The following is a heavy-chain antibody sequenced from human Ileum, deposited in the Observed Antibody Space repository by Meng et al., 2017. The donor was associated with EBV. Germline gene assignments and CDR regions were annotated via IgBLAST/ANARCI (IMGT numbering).Heavy chain of an antibody. CDR3: ARGNKVSDRGFDY. CDR2: INHSGST. CDR1: GGSFSGYY. V-gene: IGHV4-34*01. Sequence: QGQLQRWGAGRLKPSENLSLTCAVYGGSFSGYYWSWIRQPPGKGLEWIGEINHSGSTNYNPSLKSRVTISVDTSKNQFSLKLSSVTAADTAVYYCARGNKVSDRGFDYWGQGTLVTVSS. J-gene: IGHJ4*02. D-gene: IGHD3-10*01.